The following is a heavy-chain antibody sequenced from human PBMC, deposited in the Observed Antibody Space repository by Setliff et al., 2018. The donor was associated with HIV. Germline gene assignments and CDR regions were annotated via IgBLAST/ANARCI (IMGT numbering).Heavy chain of an antibody. Sequence: PSETLSLTCTVSGGSISSGGFYWSWIRQRPGKGLEWIGYMYYTGSTYYNPSLKSRATISVDTSKNQFSLTLSSVTAADTAVYYCARDISGVGGPKYYFDDWGQGTRVTVPQ. D-gene: IGHD1-26*01. CDR3: ARDISGVGGPKYYFDD. V-gene: IGHV4-31*03. CDR1: GGSISSGGFY. CDR2: MYYTGST. J-gene: IGHJ4*02.